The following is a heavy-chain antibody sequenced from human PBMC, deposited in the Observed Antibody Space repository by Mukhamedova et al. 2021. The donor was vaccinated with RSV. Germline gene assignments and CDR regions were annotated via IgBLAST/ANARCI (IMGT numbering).Heavy chain of an antibody. Sequence: GLEWVGRTRNKANSYTTEYAASVKGRFTISRDDSKNSLYLQMNSLKTEDTAVYYCARGEAVAGTLDWG. V-gene: IGHV3-72*01. CDR2: TRNKANSYTT. D-gene: IGHD6-19*01. CDR3: ARGEAVAGTLD. J-gene: IGHJ1*01.